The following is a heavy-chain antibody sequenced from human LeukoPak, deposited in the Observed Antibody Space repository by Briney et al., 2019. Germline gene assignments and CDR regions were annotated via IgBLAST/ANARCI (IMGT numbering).Heavy chain of an antibody. Sequence: GGSLRLSCAASGFTFSSYAMSWVRQAPGKGLEWVSSITSSGAATYYADSVKGRFTISRDNSDNTLYLQMNSLRAEDTAVYYCAKDRPNYYGSNGHYYKLNGDCWGQGTLATVSS. D-gene: IGHD3-22*01. CDR1: GFTFSSYA. V-gene: IGHV3-23*01. CDR3: AKDRPNYYGSNGHYYKLNGDC. J-gene: IGHJ4*02. CDR2: ITSSGAAT.